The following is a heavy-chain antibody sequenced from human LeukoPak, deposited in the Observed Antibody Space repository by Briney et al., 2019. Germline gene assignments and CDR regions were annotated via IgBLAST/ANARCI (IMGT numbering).Heavy chain of an antibody. CDR1: GFSLNTRGAG. CDR2: IYWDDDR. CDR3: AHRKNYYDSSVFDN. V-gene: IGHV2-5*02. J-gene: IGHJ4*02. D-gene: IGHD3-22*01. Sequence: SGPTLVNPTQTLTLTCTFSGFSLNTRGAGVGWIRQPPGRALEWLALIYWDDDRRCSPSLKSRLTITKDTSKNQVVLTMTNMDPVDTATYFCAHRKNYYDSSVFDNWGQGTLVTVSS.